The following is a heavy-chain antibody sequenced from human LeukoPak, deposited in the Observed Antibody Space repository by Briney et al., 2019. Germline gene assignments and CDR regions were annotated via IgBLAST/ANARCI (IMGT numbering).Heavy chain of an antibody. CDR3: ANGNRCTSPNCLGYYYFYMDV. CDR1: GFTSSSYA. D-gene: IGHD2-8*01. J-gene: IGHJ6*03. CDR2: FSGSGGTT. V-gene: IGHV3-23*01. Sequence: GGSLRLSCAASGFTSSSYAMNWVRQAPGRGLEWVSGFSGSGGTTYYADSVKGRFTISRDNSKNTLYLQMNSLRAEDTAVYYCANGNRCTSPNCLGYYYFYMDVWGKGTTVTVSS.